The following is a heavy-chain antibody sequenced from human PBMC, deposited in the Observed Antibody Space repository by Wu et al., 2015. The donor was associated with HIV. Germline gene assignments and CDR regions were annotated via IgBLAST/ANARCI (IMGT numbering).Heavy chain of an antibody. CDR1: GYTFSNFG. CDR2: INTDNGNT. J-gene: IGHJ4*02. CDR3: ARGYAGPEIY. Sequence: QVQLMQSGGEVRKPGASVKVSCKASGYTFSNFGIDWVRQAPGQGLEWMGWINTDNGNTNYAQKFQGRSFTMTKDNLHENTVYIWTWRSLRFETTRPFYYCARGYAGPEIYWGQEPWSNRLL. D-gene: IGHD4-23*01. V-gene: IGHV1-18*01.